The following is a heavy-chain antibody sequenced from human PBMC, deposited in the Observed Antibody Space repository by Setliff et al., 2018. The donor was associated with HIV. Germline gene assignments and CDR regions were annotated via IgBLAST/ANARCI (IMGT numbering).Heavy chain of an antibody. CDR2: INPNSAAT. CDR3: ARVRGRGAYYFDY. V-gene: IGHV1-2*02. D-gene: IGHD3-10*01. CDR1: GYTFTDYF. J-gene: IGHJ4*01. Sequence: GASVKVSCKTSGYTFTDYFIHWVRQAPGQRPEWMAWINPNSAATNVAQKFQGRVTMTRDTSITTAYVELSGLTSDDTAVYFCARVRGRGAYYFDYWGRGTPVTVSS.